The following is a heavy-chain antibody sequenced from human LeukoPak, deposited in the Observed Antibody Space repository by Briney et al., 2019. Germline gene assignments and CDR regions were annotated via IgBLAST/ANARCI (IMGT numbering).Heavy chain of an antibody. V-gene: IGHV1-69*13. CDR3: ARGGRIAGDYGDSNDPGESPYYYYYMDV. Sequence: SVKVSCKASGYTFTSYAMNWVRQAPGQGLEWMGGIIPIFGTANYAQKFQGRATITADESTSTAYMELSSLRSEDMAVYYCARGGRIAGDYGDSNDPGESPYYYYYMDVWGKGTTVTVSS. J-gene: IGHJ6*03. CDR1: GYTFTSYA. D-gene: IGHD4-17*01. CDR2: IIPIFGTA.